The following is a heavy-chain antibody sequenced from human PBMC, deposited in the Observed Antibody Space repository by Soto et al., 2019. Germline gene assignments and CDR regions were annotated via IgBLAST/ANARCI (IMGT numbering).Heavy chain of an antibody. J-gene: IGHJ6*02. CDR1: GYTFTGYY. CDR2: INPNSGGT. D-gene: IGHD3-10*01. V-gene: IGHV1-2*04. Sequence: QVQLVQSGAEVKKPGASVKVSCKASGYTFTGYYMHWVRQAPGQGLEWMGWINPNSGGTNYAQKFQGWVTMTRDTAISPAYMELSRLRSDDTAVYYCARGGSVLLWFGEYYYYYGMDVWGQGTTVTVSS. CDR3: ARGGSVLLWFGEYYYYYGMDV.